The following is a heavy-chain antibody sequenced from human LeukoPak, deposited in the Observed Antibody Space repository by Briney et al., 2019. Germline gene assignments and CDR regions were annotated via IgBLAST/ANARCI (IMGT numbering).Heavy chain of an antibody. CDR3: ARDESYCGGDCGNWFDP. J-gene: IGHJ5*02. D-gene: IGHD2-21*02. V-gene: IGHV4-4*07. CDR1: GGSISSYY. CDR2: IYTSGST. Sequence: SETLSLTCTVSGGSISSYYWSWIRQPAGKGLEWIGRIYTSGSTNYSPSLKSRVTMSVDTSKNQFSLKLSSVTAADTAVYYCARDESYCGGDCGNWFDPWGQGTLVTVSS.